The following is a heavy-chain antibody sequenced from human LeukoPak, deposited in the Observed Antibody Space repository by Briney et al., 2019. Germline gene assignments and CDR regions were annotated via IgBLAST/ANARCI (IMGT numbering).Heavy chain of an antibody. J-gene: IGHJ5*02. Sequence: KPSETLSLTCAVYGGSFSGYYWSWLRQPPGKGLEWIGEINHSGSTNYNPSLKSRVTISVDTSKNQFSLKLSSVTAADTAVYYCATGGVRGVITNWFDPWGQGTLVTVSS. CDR3: ATGGVRGVITNWFDP. CDR2: INHSGST. CDR1: GGSFSGYY. V-gene: IGHV4-34*01. D-gene: IGHD3-10*01.